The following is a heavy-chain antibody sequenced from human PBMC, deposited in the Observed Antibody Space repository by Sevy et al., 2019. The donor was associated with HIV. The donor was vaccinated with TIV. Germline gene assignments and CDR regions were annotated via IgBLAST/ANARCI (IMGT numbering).Heavy chain of an antibody. D-gene: IGHD5-18*01. CDR2: ISATDGST. Sequence: GGSLRLSCGASGFSISTHAMNWVRHAPGRGLEWISGISATDGSTHYADSVKGRFTISRDNSKNTVHLQMNGLRAEDTAVDYGAAGGTAFLGDLDFWGQGTLVTVSS. J-gene: IGHJ4*02. CDR3: AAGGTAFLGDLDF. V-gene: IGHV3-23*01. CDR1: GFSISTHA.